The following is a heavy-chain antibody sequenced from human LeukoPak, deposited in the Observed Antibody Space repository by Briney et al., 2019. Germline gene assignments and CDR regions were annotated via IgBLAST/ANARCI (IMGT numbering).Heavy chain of an antibody. CDR2: INPNSGGT. Sequence: ASVKVSCKASGYTFTGYYMHWVRQAPGQGLEWMGWINPNSGGTNYAQKIQGRVTMTRDTSISTAYMELSRLRSDDTAVYYCARASSDIVVVVALDYWGQGTLVTVSS. CDR3: ARASSDIVVVVALDY. D-gene: IGHD2-15*01. J-gene: IGHJ4*02. CDR1: GYTFTGYY. V-gene: IGHV1-2*02.